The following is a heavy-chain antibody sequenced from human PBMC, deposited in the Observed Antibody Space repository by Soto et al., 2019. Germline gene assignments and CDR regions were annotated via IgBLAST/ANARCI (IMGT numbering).Heavy chain of an antibody. CDR1: GGTFSSYA. D-gene: IGHD1-7*01. CDR3: ARGHLELPGYYGMDV. CDR2: IIPIFGTA. V-gene: IGHV1-69*06. Sequence: QVQLVQSGAEVKKPGSSVKVSCKASGGTFSSYAISWVRQAPGQGLEWMVGIIPIFGTANYAQKFQGRVTIPEDKSTSTADMELSSLRSEDTAVYYCARGHLELPGYYGMDVWGQGTTVTVSS. J-gene: IGHJ6*02.